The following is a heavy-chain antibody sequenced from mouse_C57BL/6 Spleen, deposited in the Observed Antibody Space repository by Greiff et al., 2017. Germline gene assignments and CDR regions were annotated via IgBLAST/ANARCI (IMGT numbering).Heavy chain of an antibody. Sequence: EVHLVESGGGLVQSGRSLRLSCATSGFTFSDFYMEWVRQAPGKGLEWIAASRNKANDYTTEYSASVKGRFIVSRDTSQSILYLQMNALRAEDTAIYYCARDAWGYWYFDVWGTGTTVTVAS. CDR1: GFTFSDFY. V-gene: IGHV7-1*01. CDR3: ARDAWGYWYFDV. J-gene: IGHJ1*03. CDR2: SRNKANDYTT.